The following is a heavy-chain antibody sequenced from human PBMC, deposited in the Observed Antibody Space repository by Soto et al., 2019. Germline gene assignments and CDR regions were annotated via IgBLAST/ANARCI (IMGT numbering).Heavy chain of an antibody. D-gene: IGHD3-16*01. CDR1: GGSISSSSYY. CDR2: IYYSGST. CDR3: ARYLGGFRIELFHYYYYYMDV. Sequence: QLQLQESGPGLVKPSETLSLTCTVSGGSISSSSYYWGWIRQPPGKGLEWIGRIYYSGSTYYNPSLKSRVTISVDTSKNQFSLKLSSVTDADTAVYYCARYLGGFRIELFHYYYYYMDVWGKGTTVTVSS. J-gene: IGHJ6*03. V-gene: IGHV4-39*01.